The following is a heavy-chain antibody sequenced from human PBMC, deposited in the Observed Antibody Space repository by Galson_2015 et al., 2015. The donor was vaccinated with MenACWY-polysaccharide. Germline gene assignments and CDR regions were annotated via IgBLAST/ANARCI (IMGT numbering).Heavy chain of an antibody. CDR3: ARRSTGFRSGWIDS. Sequence: QSGAEVKKPGESLKISCKDSGNSFSSHWIGWVRQVPGKGLEWMGIIYPGDSDTRYSPSFQGQVTISADKSLNTAYLQWNSLKASDTAIYYCARRSTGFRSGWIDSWGQGTLVTVSS. CDR2: IYPGDSDT. J-gene: IGHJ4*02. D-gene: IGHD6-19*01. CDR1: GNSFSSHW. V-gene: IGHV5-51*03.